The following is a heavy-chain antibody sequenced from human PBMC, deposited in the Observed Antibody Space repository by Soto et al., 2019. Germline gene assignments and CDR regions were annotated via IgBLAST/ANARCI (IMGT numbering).Heavy chain of an antibody. Sequence: GGSLRLSCAASGFTFRSYRMNWVRQAPGKGLEWVTSISGSGSSIYYADSVKGRFTISRDNAKSSLYLQMNSLRAEDTAVYYCARVKGAIAAAPRWFDPWGQGTLVTVSS. CDR1: GFTFRSYR. CDR2: ISGSGSSI. J-gene: IGHJ5*02. CDR3: ARVKGAIAAAPRWFDP. V-gene: IGHV3-21*01. D-gene: IGHD6-13*01.